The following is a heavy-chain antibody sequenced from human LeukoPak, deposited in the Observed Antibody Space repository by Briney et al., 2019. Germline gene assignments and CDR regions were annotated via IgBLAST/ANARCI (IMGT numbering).Heavy chain of an antibody. V-gene: IGHV3-7*01. CDR2: IKQDGSEK. CDR3: ARDRYRAVRPSDFDY. D-gene: IGHD6-6*01. J-gene: IGHJ4*02. CDR1: GFTFSSYW. Sequence: GGSLRLSCAASGFTFSSYWMSWVRQAPGKGLEWVANIKQDGSEKYYVDSVKGRFTISRDNAKNSLYLQMNSLRAEDTAVYYCARDRYRAVRPSDFDYWGQGTLVTVSS.